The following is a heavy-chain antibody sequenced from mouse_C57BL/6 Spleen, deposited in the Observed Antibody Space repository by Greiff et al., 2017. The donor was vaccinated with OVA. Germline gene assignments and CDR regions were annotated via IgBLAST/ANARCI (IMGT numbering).Heavy chain of an antibody. Sequence: QVQLQQPGAELVRPGSSVKLSCKASGYTFTSYWMHWVKQRPIKGLEWIGNIDPSDSETNYNQKFKDKATLTVDKTSSTAYMQLSSLTSEDSAVYYCAREGFAYWGQGTLVTVSA. V-gene: IGHV1-52*01. J-gene: IGHJ3*01. CDR3: AREGFAY. CDR2: IDPSDSET. CDR1: GYTFTSYW.